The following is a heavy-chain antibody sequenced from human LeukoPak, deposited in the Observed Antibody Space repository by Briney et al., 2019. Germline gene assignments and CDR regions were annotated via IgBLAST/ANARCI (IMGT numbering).Heavy chain of an antibody. CDR2: IFQSGST. CDR1: GGSISSGGYY. J-gene: IGHJ5*02. Sequence: SETLSLTCTVSGGSISSGGYYWSWIRQHPGKGLEWIGYIFQSGSTYYNPSLKSRVTISVDRSKNQFSLKLSSVTAADTAVYYCARVGSDWNDVRYNWFDPWGQGTLVTVSS. D-gene: IGHD1-1*01. V-gene: IGHV4-30-2*01. CDR3: ARVGSDWNDVRYNWFDP.